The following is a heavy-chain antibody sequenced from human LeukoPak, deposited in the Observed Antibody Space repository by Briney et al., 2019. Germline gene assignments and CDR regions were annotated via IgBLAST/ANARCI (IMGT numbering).Heavy chain of an antibody. J-gene: IGHJ4*02. CDR2: INPSGGST. CDR1: GYTFTSYY. V-gene: IGHV1-46*01. Sequence: ASVKVSCKASGYTFTSYYMHWVRQAPGQGLEWMGIINPSGGSTSYAQKFQGRVTMTRDTSTSTVYMELSSLRPEDTAVYYCARVGGYYDSSGYSDYWGQGTLVTVSS. CDR3: ARVGGYYDSSGYSDY. D-gene: IGHD3-22*01.